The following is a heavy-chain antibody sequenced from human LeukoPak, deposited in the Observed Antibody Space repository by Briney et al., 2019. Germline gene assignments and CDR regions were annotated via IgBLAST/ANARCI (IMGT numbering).Heavy chain of an antibody. CDR3: AKASISVGEGSHYYYSTDV. D-gene: IGHD2/OR15-2a*01. V-gene: IGHV3-30*02. CDR2: IRYDGSNK. CDR1: GFTFSSYG. Sequence: GGSLRLSCAASGFTFSSYGMHCVRQAPGKGLEGVAFIRYDGSNKYYADSVKGRFTISRDNSKNTLYLQMNSLRAEDTAVYYCAKASISVGEGSHYYYSTDVWGKGTTVTISS. J-gene: IGHJ6*03.